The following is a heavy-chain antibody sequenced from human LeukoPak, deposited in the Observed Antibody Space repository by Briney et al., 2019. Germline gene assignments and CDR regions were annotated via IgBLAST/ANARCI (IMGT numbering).Heavy chain of an antibody. CDR1: GFTFSSYA. Sequence: GGSLRLYCAASGFTFSSYAMSWVRQAPGKGLEWVSAISGSGGSTYYADSVKGRFTISRDNSKNTLYLQMNSLRAEDTAVYYCAKDLQSITMIVVVMGDYWGQRTLVTVSS. J-gene: IGHJ4*02. D-gene: IGHD3-22*01. V-gene: IGHV3-23*01. CDR2: ISGSGGST. CDR3: AKDLQSITMIVVVMGDY.